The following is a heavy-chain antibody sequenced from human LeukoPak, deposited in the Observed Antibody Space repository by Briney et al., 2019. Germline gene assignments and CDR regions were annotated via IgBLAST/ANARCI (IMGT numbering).Heavy chain of an antibody. D-gene: IGHD3-10*01. CDR1: GGSISSSSYS. V-gene: IGHV4-39*01. CDR3: ARHTGGRPQYYGSGRFYRLEYFDY. J-gene: IGHJ4*02. Sequence: NTSETLSLTCTVSGGSISSSSYSWGWIRQPPVKGLEWIGTIYYSGSTYYNPSLKSRVTISVDTSKNQFSLKLSSVTAADTAVYYCARHTGGRPQYYGSGRFYRLEYFDYWGQGTLVTVSS. CDR2: IYYSGST.